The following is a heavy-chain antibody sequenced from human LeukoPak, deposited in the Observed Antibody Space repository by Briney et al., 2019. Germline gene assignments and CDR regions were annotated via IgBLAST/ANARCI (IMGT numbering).Heavy chain of an antibody. V-gene: IGHV3-23*01. CDR3: APCGGDCYFPFDY. Sequence: GGSLRLSCAASGFTFSSYAMSWVRQAPGKGLEWVSAISGSGGSTYYADSVKGRFTISRDNSKNTLYLQMNSLRAEDTAVYYCAPCGGDCYFPFDYWGQGTLVTVSS. J-gene: IGHJ4*02. CDR2: ISGSGGST. D-gene: IGHD2-21*02. CDR1: GFTFSSYA.